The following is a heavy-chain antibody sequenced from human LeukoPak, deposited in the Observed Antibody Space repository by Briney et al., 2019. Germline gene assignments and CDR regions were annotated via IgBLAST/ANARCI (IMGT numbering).Heavy chain of an antibody. CDR3: ATGRITIFGVVTYDAFDI. D-gene: IGHD3-3*01. CDR1: GGSIGSSTYY. CDR2: IYYSGTT. V-gene: IGHV4-39*07. Sequence: SDTLSLTCTVSGGSIGSSTYYWGWIRQAPGKGLEWIGSIYYSGTTYYNPSLQSRVTISVDTSRNQFSLKLGSVTAADTALYYCATGRITIFGVVTYDAFDIWGQGTMVTVSS. J-gene: IGHJ3*02.